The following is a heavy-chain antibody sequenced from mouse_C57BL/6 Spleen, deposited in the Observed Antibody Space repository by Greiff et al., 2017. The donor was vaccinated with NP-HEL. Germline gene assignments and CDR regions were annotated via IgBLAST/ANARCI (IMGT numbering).Heavy chain of an antibody. CDR2: IYPGSGST. D-gene: IGHD1-2*01. V-gene: IGHV1-55*01. CDR1: GYTFTSYW. Sequence: VKLQESGAELVKPGASVKMSCKASGYTFTSYWITWVKQRPGQGLEWIGDIYPGSGSTNYNEKFKSKATLTVDTSSSTAYMQLSSLTSEDSAVYYCARRNGYYAMDYWGQGTSVTVSS. CDR3: ARRNGYYAMDY. J-gene: IGHJ4*01.